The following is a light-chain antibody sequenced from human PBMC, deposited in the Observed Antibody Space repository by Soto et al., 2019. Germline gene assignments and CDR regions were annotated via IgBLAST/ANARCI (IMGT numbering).Light chain of an antibody. V-gene: IGKV3-20*01. J-gene: IGKJ1*01. CDR3: QQYGSSPRT. CDR1: QSVSSSY. CDR2: GAS. Sequence: EIVLTQSPGTLYLSPGERATLSCRASQSVSSSYLAWYQQKPGQAPRLLIYGASSRATAIPDRFSGSGSGTDFTLTISRLEPEDFAVYYCQQYGSSPRTFGQGTKVEIK.